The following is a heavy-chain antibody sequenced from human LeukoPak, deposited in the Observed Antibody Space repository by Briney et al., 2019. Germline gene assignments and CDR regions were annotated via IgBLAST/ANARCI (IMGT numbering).Heavy chain of an antibody. V-gene: IGHV4-31*03. Sequence: SETLSLTCTVSGGSISSGGYYWSWIRQHPGKGLEWIGYIYYSGSTYYNPSLKSRVTISVDTSKNQFSLKLSSVTAADTAVYYCARVGFAAAGEGYYFDYWGQGTLVTVSS. J-gene: IGHJ4*02. D-gene: IGHD6-13*01. CDR2: IYYSGST. CDR3: ARVGFAAAGEGYYFDY. CDR1: GGSISSGGYY.